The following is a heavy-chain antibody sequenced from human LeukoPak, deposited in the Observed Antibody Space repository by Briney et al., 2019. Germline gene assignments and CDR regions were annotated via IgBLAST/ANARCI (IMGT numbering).Heavy chain of an antibody. CDR1: GYTFTSYA. Sequence: SVKVSCKASGYTFTSYAISWVRQAPGQGLEWMGGIIPIFGTANYAQKFQGRVTITADESTSTAYMELSSLRSEDTAVYYCARVRKGIAAADPWGQGTLVTVSS. V-gene: IGHV1-69*13. CDR2: IIPIFGTA. CDR3: ARVRKGIAAADP. J-gene: IGHJ5*02. D-gene: IGHD6-13*01.